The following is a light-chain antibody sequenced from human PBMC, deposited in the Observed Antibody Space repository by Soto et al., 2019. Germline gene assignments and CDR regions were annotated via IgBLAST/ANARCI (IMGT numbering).Light chain of an antibody. J-gene: IGKJ1*01. V-gene: IGKV3-15*01. CDR2: GAS. Sequence: EIVMTQSPATLSVSPGERATLSCRASQSASNNLAWYQQKPGQAPRLLIYGASTRATGIPARFSGSGSGTEFTLTISSLQSEDFAVYYCQQYNNWPRTFGQGTKVEIK. CDR3: QQYNNWPRT. CDR1: QSASNN.